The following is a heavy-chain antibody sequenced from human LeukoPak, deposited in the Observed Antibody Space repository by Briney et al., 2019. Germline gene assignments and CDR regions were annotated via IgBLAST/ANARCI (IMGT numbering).Heavy chain of an antibody. CDR1: GFTFSSYA. Sequence: PGGSLRLSCAASGFTFSSYAMHWVRQAPGKGLEWVAVISYDGSNKYYADSVKGRFTISRDNSKNTLYLQMNSLRAEDTAVYYCARATGYSYGLDCEYWGQGTLVTVSS. CDR3: ARATGYSYGLDCEY. V-gene: IGHV3-30-3*01. D-gene: IGHD5-18*01. CDR2: ISYDGSNK. J-gene: IGHJ4*02.